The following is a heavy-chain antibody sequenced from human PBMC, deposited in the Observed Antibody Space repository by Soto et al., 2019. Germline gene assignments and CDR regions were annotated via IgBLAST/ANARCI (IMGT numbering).Heavy chain of an antibody. V-gene: IGHV3-21*01. CDR3: ARGGRTGFGVRGNERKKYNWFDP. Sequence: GGSLRLSCAASGFTFSSYSMNWVRQAPGKGLEWVSSISSSSSYIYYADSVKGRFTISRDNAKNSLYLQMNSLRAEDTAVYYCARGGRTGFGVRGNERKKYNWFDPWGQGTLVTVSS. D-gene: IGHD3-10*01. J-gene: IGHJ5*02. CDR1: GFTFSSYS. CDR2: ISSSSSYI.